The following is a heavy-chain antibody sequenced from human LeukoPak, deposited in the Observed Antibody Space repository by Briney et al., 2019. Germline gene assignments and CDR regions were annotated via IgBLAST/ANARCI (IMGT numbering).Heavy chain of an antibody. Sequence: ASVKVSCKASGYTFTGYYIHWVRQAPGQGLEWMGWMNPNSGGAKYAQKFQGRVSMTRDTSISTASMELRRLRSDDTAFYYCARDTGLATVLSSDWYFDLWGRGTLVTVSS. CDR2: MNPNSGGA. J-gene: IGHJ2*01. V-gene: IGHV1-2*02. CDR1: GYTFTGYY. D-gene: IGHD5-12*01. CDR3: ARDTGLATVLSSDWYFDL.